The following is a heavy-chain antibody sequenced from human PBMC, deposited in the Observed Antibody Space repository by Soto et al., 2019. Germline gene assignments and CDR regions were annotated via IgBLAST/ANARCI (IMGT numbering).Heavy chain of an antibody. CDR1: GGSFSGYY. D-gene: IGHD3-16*01. CDR2: VNHSGST. Sequence: QVQLQQWGAGLLKPSETLALTCAGYGGSFSGYYWTWIRQPPGKGLEWIGEVNHSGSTNYNPSLKSRVTISIDTSKNQFSLHLTSVTAADTAVYYCASGMITFGGVRRYFDFWGQGALVTVSS. J-gene: IGHJ4*02. CDR3: ASGMITFGGVRRYFDF. V-gene: IGHV4-34*01.